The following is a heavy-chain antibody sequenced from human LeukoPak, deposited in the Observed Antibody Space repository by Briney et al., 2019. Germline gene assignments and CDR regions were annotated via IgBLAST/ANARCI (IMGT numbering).Heavy chain of an antibody. CDR3: AREGQSYGYDY. V-gene: IGHV3-66*01. D-gene: IGHD5-18*01. J-gene: IGHJ4*02. CDR2: IYSDGNT. Sequence: GGSLRLSCAASGFTVSSKYMSWVRRPPGTGLEWVSVIYSDGNTYYADSVKGRFTISRDNSKNTVYLQMNSLRAEDTAVYYCAREGQSYGYDYWGQGTLVTVSS. CDR1: GFTVSSKY.